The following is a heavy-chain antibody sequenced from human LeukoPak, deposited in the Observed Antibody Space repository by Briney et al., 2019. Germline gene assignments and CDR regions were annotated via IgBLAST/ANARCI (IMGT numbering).Heavy chain of an antibody. D-gene: IGHD2-15*01. CDR2: NSSSGSTI. CDR1: GFPFSDHY. CDR3: ARGYCGGGSCYRSAFDI. Sequence: PGGSLRLSCAASGFPFSDHYMSWIRQARGKGLEWVSYNSSSGSTIYYGDSVKGRFTISRNNAKNSLYLQMNSLRAEDTAVYYCARGYCGGGSCYRSAFDIWGQGTMVTVSS. V-gene: IGHV3-11*01. J-gene: IGHJ3*02.